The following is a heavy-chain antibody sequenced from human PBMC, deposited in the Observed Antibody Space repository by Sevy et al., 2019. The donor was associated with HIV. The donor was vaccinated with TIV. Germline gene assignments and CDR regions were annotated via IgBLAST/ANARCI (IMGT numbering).Heavy chain of an antibody. V-gene: IGHV4-4*02. D-gene: IGHD2-2*03. CDR1: GGSISSNNW. Sequence: WETLSLTCAVSGGSISSNNWWNWVRQTPGMGLEWIGEIYHSGSTNRNPSLKSRVTISVDKSKNQFSLKLSSVTAADMAVYYCARGVGGYCSSTSCHVDYWGQGTLVTVSS. J-gene: IGHJ4*02. CDR2: IYHSGST. CDR3: ARGVGGYCSSTSCHVDY.